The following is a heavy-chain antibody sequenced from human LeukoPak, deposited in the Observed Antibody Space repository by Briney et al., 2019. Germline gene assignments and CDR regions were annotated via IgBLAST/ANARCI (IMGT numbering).Heavy chain of an antibody. Sequence: SETLSLTCTVSGGSISTYYWSWIRQPPGKGLGWIGYIYYSGSTYYNPSLKSRVTISVDTSKNQFSLKLNSVTAADTAVYFCARKGAAGPSFDYWGQGTLVTVSS. CDR2: IYYSGST. D-gene: IGHD6-13*01. V-gene: IGHV4-59*08. CDR3: ARKGAAGPSFDY. CDR1: GGSISTYY. J-gene: IGHJ4*02.